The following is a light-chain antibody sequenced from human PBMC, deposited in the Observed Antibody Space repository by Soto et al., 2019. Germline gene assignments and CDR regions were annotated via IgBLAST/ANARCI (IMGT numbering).Light chain of an antibody. CDR1: QSVSSY. CDR3: QQRSNWPPT. V-gene: IGKV3-11*01. J-gene: IGKJ4*01. CDR2: DAS. Sequence: EIVLTQSPATLSFSPGERATLSCRASQSVSSYLAWYQQKPGQAPRLLIYDASNRATGIPARFSGSGSGTDFTLTLSSLGPEDFAVYYCQQRSNWPPTFGGGTKVEIK.